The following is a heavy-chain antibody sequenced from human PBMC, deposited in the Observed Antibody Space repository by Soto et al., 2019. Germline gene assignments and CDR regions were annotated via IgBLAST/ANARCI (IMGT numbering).Heavy chain of an antibody. Sequence: ASVKFSFKASGYKFTTDFIHWVRQAPGQGLEWMGMIHPSGDTGYAQKFRGRVTMTIDTSTTTAYMELRNLTSEDKAVYFSVRGYCTTSPCSGDFQFWGQGTLVTVSS. D-gene: IGHD2-15*01. CDR3: VRGYCTTSPCSGDFQF. J-gene: IGHJ1*01. CDR2: IHPSGDT. CDR1: GYKFTTDF. V-gene: IGHV1-46*01.